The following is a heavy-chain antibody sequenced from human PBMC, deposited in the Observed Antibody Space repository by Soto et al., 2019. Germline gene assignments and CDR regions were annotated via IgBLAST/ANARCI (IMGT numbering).Heavy chain of an antibody. D-gene: IGHD2-15*01. CDR3: ARDCSGGSSYGRGPFDI. CDR1: GGTFSSYT. Sequence: VKVSCKASGGTFSSYTISWVRQAPGQGLEWMGRIIPILGIANYAQKFQGRVTITADKSTSTAYMELSSLRSEDTAVYYCARDCSGGSSYGRGPFDIWGQGTMVTVSS. V-gene: IGHV1-69*04. CDR2: IIPILGIA. J-gene: IGHJ3*02.